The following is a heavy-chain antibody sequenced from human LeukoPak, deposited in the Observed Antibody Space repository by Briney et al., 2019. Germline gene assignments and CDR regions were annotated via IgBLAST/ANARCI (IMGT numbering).Heavy chain of an antibody. D-gene: IGHD1-26*01. J-gene: IGHJ4*02. V-gene: IGHV4-59*08. Sequence: SETLSLTCTVSGGSITSDYWSWIRQPPGKGLEWIGYMYYSGSTNYNPSLKSRVTISVDTSKNQFSLKLSSVTAADTAVYYCASRGSFGYFDYWGQGTLVTVSS. CDR2: MYYSGST. CDR3: ASRGSFGYFDY. CDR1: GGSITSDY.